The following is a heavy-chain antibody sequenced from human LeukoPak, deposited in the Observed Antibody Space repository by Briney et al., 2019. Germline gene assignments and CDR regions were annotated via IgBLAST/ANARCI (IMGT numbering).Heavy chain of an antibody. CDR2: ISSSGSTI. J-gene: IGHJ4*02. CDR1: GFTFSSYG. V-gene: IGHV3-48*04. CDR3: ARDRGIQLWNFDY. D-gene: IGHD5-18*01. Sequence: GGSLRLSCAASGFTFSSYGMHWVRQAPGKGLEWVSYISSSGSTIYYADSVKGRFTISRDNAKNSLYLQMNSLRAEDTAVYYCARDRGIQLWNFDYWGQGTLVTVSS.